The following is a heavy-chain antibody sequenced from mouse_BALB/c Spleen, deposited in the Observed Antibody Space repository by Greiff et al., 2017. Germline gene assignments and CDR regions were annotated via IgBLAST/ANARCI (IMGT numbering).Heavy chain of an antibody. J-gene: IGHJ3*01. V-gene: IGHV2-9*02. Sequence: QVQLKESGPGLVAPSQSLSITCTVSGFSLTSYGVHWVRQPPGKGLEWLGVIWAGGSTNYNSALMSRLSISKDNSKSQVFLKMNSLQTDDTAMYYCARGGPYGNFAYWGQGTLVTVSA. CDR1: GFSLTSYG. D-gene: IGHD2-10*02. CDR2: IWAGGST. CDR3: ARGGPYGNFAY.